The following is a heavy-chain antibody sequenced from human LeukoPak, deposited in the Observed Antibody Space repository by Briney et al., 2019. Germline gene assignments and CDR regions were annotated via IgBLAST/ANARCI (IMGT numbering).Heavy chain of an antibody. J-gene: IGHJ4*02. CDR1: GYTFTSYG. V-gene: IGHV1-18*01. D-gene: IGHD3-3*01. CDR2: ISAYNGNT. CDR3: ARQPPRWDFGVVIIPEFDY. Sequence: ASVKVSCKASGYTFTSYGISWVRQAPGQGLEWMGWISAYNGNTNYAQKLQGRVTMTTDTSTSTAYMELRSLRSDDTAVYYCARQPPRWDFGVVIIPEFDYWGQGTLVTVSS.